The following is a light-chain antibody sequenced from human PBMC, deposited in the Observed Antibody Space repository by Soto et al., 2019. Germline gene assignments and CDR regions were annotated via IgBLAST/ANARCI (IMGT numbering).Light chain of an antibody. CDR2: AAS. CDR1: QSISTY. CDR3: QQSSSSPLT. Sequence: DIQMTQSPSSLSASVGDSVTITCRASQSISTYLNWYHQKPGKAPRLLIYAASTLQRGVPSRFSGSGSGTDFTLTISSLQPEDFATYSCQQSSSSPLTFGGGTTVVIK. V-gene: IGKV1-39*01. J-gene: IGKJ4*01.